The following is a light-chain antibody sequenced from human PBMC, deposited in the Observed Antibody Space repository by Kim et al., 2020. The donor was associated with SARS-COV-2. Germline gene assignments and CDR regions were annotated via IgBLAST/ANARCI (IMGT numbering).Light chain of an antibody. CDR3: YSAADNNYV. CDR1: VLAKKY. Sequence: VSPGQTTRITCSGDVLAKKYARWFQQKPGQAPVLVIYKDSERPSGIPERFSGSSSGTTVTLTISGAQVEDEADYYCYSAADNNYVFGTGTKVTVL. V-gene: IGLV3-27*01. J-gene: IGLJ1*01. CDR2: KDS.